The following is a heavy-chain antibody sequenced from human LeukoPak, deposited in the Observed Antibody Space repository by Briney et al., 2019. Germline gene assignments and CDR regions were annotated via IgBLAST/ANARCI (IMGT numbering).Heavy chain of an antibody. CDR3: ARVRYDSGSSWFDP. Sequence: PSETLSLTCTVSGGSISSYYWSWIRQPPGKGLEWIGYIYYSGSTNYNPSLKSRVTISVDTSKNQFSLKLSSVTAADSAVYYCARVRYDSGSSWFDPWGHGTLVIVSS. CDR2: IYYSGST. V-gene: IGHV4-59*12. D-gene: IGHD3-10*01. J-gene: IGHJ5*02. CDR1: GGSISSYY.